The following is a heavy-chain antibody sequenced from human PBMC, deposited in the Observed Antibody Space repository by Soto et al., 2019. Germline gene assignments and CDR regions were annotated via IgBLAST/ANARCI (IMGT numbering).Heavy chain of an antibody. CDR1: GDSISSGDYY. V-gene: IGHV4-30-4*01. Sequence: SETLSLTCTVSGDSISSGDYYWSWIRQPPGKGLEWIGHIYYSGTTYYNPALKSRVTISVDTSKNQFSLKLSSVTAADTAVYHCARSRYCSSTSCFTLGDYFDSWGQGTLVTVSS. CDR3: ARSRYCSSTSCFTLGDYFDS. CDR2: IYYSGTT. J-gene: IGHJ4*02. D-gene: IGHD2-2*01.